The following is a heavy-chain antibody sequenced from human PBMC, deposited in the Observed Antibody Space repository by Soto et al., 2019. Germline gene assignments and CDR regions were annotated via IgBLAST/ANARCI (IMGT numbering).Heavy chain of an antibody. Sequence: ASVKLSCNASGYTFTSYGISWVRQAPRQGLEWMGWISAYNGNTNYAQKLQGRVTMTTDTSTSTAYMELRSLRSDDTAVYYCARDEGGGNAPNYYGMDVGGQGTTVTVSS. J-gene: IGHJ6*02. CDR2: ISAYNGNT. D-gene: IGHD1-26*01. CDR1: GYTFTSYG. CDR3: ARDEGGGNAPNYYGMDV. V-gene: IGHV1-18*01.